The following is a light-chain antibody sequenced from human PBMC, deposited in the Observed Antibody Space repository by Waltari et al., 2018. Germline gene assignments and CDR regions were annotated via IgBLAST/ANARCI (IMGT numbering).Light chain of an antibody. CDR1: QSVSSN. Sequence: EIVMTQSPAPLSVSPGERAPIPCRASQSVSSNLARYQQKPGQAPRLLIYGASTRATGIPARFSGSGSGTEFTLTISSLQSEDFAVYYCQQYNNWPPAFGQGTKVEIK. V-gene: IGKV3-15*01. J-gene: IGKJ1*01. CDR2: GAS. CDR3: QQYNNWPPA.